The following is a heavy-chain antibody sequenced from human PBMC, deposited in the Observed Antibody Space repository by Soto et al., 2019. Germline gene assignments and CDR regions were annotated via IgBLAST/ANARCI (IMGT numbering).Heavy chain of an antibody. D-gene: IGHD4-17*01. J-gene: IGHJ5*02. CDR2: ISAYNGNT. Sequence: ASVKVSCKASGYTFTSYAMYWVRQAPGQGLEWMGWISAYNGNTNYAQKLQGRVTMTTDTSTSTAYMELRSLRSDDTAVYYCARVWMETVRWFDPWGQGTLVTVSS. V-gene: IGHV1-18*01. CDR1: GYTFTSYA. CDR3: ARVWMETVRWFDP.